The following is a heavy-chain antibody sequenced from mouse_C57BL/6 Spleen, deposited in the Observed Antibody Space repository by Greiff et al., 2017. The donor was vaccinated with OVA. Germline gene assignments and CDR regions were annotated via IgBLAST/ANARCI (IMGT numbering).Heavy chain of an antibody. V-gene: IGHV5-12*01. J-gene: IGHJ4*01. CDR2: ISNGGGST. CDR1: GFTFSDYY. Sequence: DVMLVESGGGLVQPGGSLKLSCAASGFTFSDYYMYWVRQTPEKRLEWVAYISNGGGSTYYPDTVKGRFTISRDNAKNTLYLQMSRLKSEDTAMYYCARQLGGMVTTGAMDYWGQGTSVTVSS. CDR3: ARQLGGMVTTGAMDY. D-gene: IGHD2-2*01.